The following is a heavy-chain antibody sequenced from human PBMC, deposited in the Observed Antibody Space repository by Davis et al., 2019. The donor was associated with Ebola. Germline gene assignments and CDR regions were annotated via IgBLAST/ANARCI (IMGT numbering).Heavy chain of an antibody. CDR1: GYTFTSYA. Sequence: AASVKVSCKASGYTFTSYAMHWVRQAPGQRLEWMGWINAGNGNTKYSQKFQGRVTITRDMSTSTSYLDLSNLRSEDTAVYYCAASAGTVGKFDYWGQGTTVTVSS. V-gene: IGHV1-3*01. D-gene: IGHD1-14*01. CDR2: INAGNGNT. CDR3: AASAGTVGKFDY. J-gene: IGHJ4*03.